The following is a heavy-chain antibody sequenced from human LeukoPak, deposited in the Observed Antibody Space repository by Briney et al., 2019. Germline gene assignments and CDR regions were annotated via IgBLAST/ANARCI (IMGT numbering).Heavy chain of an antibody. CDR2: INPNSGGT. Sequence: ASVKVSCKASGYTFTGYYMHWVRQAPGQGLEWMGWINPNSGGTNYAQKYQGRVTMTRDTSISTAYMELSRLRSDDTAVYYCARDSGELPYNWFDPWGQGTLVTVSS. V-gene: IGHV1-2*02. CDR3: ARDSGELPYNWFDP. J-gene: IGHJ5*02. D-gene: IGHD3-16*02. CDR1: GYTFTGYY.